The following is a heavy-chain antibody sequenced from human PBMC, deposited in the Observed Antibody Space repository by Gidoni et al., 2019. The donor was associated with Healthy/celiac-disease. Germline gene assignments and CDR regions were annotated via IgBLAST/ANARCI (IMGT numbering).Heavy chain of an antibody. CDR1: GSTFADYA. CDR2: ISWNSGSI. V-gene: IGHV3-9*01. D-gene: IGHD3-22*01. J-gene: IGHJ4*02. CDR3: AKDRGSDSTTYYFDY. Sequence: EVQLVESGGGLVQPGRSLRLSCAASGSTFADYAMHWVRQAPGKGLEWVSGISWNSGSIGYADSVKGRFTISRDNAKNSLYLQMNSLRAEDTALYYCAKDRGSDSTTYYFDYWGQGTLVTVSS.